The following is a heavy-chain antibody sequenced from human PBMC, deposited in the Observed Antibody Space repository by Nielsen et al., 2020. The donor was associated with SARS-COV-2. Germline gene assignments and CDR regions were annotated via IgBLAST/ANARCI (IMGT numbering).Heavy chain of an antibody. V-gene: IGHV1-46*01. CDR1: GYTFTNNY. D-gene: IGHD3-22*01. Sequence: ASVKVSCKASGYTFTNNYMHWVRQAPGQGLESMGIISPSGGGTTYAQKFQGRVTMTRDTSTSTVFMELSSLRSDDTAVYYCARDSSGTYRRVDYWGQGTLVTVSS. J-gene: IGHJ4*02. CDR3: ARDSSGTYRRVDY. CDR2: ISPSGGGT.